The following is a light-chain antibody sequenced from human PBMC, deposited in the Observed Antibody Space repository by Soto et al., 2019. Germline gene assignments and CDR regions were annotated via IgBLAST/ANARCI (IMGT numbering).Light chain of an antibody. CDR2: EVS. J-gene: IGLJ1*01. CDR1: SSDVGGYTY. CDR3: SSYTSSSTLV. V-gene: IGLV2-14*01. Sequence: QSALTQPASVSGSPGQSITISCTGTSSDVGGYTYVSWYQQHPGKAPKLIIYEVSDRPSGVSNRFSGSKSGNTASLTISGLQTEDEADYYCSSYTSSSTLVFGTGTKVTVL.